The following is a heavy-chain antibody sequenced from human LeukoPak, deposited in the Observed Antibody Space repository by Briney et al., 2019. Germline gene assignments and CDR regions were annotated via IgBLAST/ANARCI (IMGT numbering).Heavy chain of an antibody. V-gene: IGHV3-23*01. J-gene: IGHJ4*02. Sequence: GGSLRLSCAASGFTFSSYAMSWVRQAPGKGLEGVSAISGSGGSIYYADSVKGRFTISRDNSKNTLYLQMNSLRAEDTAVYYCAKGVTMVRGVTFDYWGQGTLVT. CDR3: AKGVTMVRGVTFDY. D-gene: IGHD3-10*01. CDR2: ISGSGGSI. CDR1: GFTFSSYA.